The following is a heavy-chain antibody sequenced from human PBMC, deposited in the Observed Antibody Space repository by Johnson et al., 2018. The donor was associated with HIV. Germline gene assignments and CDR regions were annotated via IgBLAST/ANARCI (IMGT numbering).Heavy chain of an antibody. J-gene: IGHJ3*02. V-gene: IGHV3-33*06. CDR3: AKGDPVEGDVDDAFDI. CDR2: IWYDGSNK. CDR1: GFTFSSYG. Sequence: QVQLVESGGGVVQPGRSLRLSCAASGFTFSSYGMHWVRQAPGKGLEWVAVIWYDGSNKYYTDSVKGRFTISRDNSKNTLYLKMNSLRAEDTAVYYCAKGDPVEGDVDDAFDIWGQGTMVTVSS. D-gene: IGHD2-21*01.